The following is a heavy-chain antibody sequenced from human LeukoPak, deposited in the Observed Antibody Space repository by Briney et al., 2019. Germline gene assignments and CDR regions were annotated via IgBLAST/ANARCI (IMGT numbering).Heavy chain of an antibody. CDR1: GYTFTSYY. V-gene: IGHV1-46*04. Sequence: ASVKVSCKASGYTFTSYYMHWVRQAPGQGLEWMGTINPSGGYTSYAQKLQGRVTMTRDTSKNQFSLKLSSVTAADTAVYYCARAYGSIWFDPWGQGTLVTVSS. CDR3: ARAYGSIWFDP. D-gene: IGHD6-13*01. J-gene: IGHJ5*02. CDR2: INPSGGYT.